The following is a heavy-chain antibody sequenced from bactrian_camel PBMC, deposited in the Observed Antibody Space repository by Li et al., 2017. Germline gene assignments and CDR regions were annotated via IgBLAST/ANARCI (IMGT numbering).Heavy chain of an antibody. J-gene: IGHJ6*01. Sequence: VQLVESGGGLVQPGGSLRLSCAASEFTFSTTYINWVRQAPGKGLEWVSSSVINRSGGGTYYADSVKGRFTISRDNAKKTGYLQMNSLKPEDTAVYYCVSLVAGLLPSWGQGTQVTVS. D-gene: IGHD2*01. CDR1: EFTFSTTY. V-gene: IGHV3S40*01. CDR2: INRSGGGT. CDR3: VSLVAGLLPS.